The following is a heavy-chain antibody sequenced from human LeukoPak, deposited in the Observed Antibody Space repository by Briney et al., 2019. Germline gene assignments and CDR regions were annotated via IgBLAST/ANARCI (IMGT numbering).Heavy chain of an antibody. CDR2: IKQDGSEE. Sequence: GGSLRLSCAASGFTFSNYWMSWVRQAPGKGLEWVANIKQDGSEENYVDSVKGRFTISRDNAKNPLYLQMNSLRAEDRAVYYCARNKRGDYWGQGTLVTVSS. CDR1: GFTFSNYW. D-gene: IGHD1/OR15-1a*01. CDR3: ARNKRGDY. J-gene: IGHJ4*02. V-gene: IGHV3-7*01.